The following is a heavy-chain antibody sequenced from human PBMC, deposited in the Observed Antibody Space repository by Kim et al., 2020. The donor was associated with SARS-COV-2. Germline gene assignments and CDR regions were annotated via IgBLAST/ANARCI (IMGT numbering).Heavy chain of an antibody. CDR1: GFTFSNAW. D-gene: IGHD3-10*01. CDR3: ATRQAARGYYYYGMES. J-gene: IGHJ6*02. V-gene: IGHV3-15*01. Sequence: GGSLRLSCAASGFTFSNAWMSWVRQAPGKGLEWVGRIKSKTDGGTTDYTAPVKGRFSISRDDSKNTLYLQMNSLKTEDTAVYYCATRQAARGYYYYGMESGAKGPRSPSP. CDR2: IKSKTDGGTT.